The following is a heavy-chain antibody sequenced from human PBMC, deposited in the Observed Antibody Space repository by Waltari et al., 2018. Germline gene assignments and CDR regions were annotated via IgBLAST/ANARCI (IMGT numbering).Heavy chain of an antibody. CDR3: AKDLVAGDYVRHANFDY. J-gene: IGHJ4*02. Sequence: EVQLLESGGGLVQPGGSLRLSCAASGFTFSSYAMSWVRQAPGKGLEWVSAISGSGGSTYNANSVKGRFTISRDNSKNTLYLQMNSLRAEDTAVYYCAKDLVAGDYVRHANFDYWGQGTLVTVSS. CDR2: ISGSGGST. CDR1: GFTFSSYA. D-gene: IGHD3-16*01. V-gene: IGHV3-23*01.